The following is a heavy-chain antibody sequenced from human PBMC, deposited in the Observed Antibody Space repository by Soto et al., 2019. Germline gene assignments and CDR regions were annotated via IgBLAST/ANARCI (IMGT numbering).Heavy chain of an antibody. CDR2: VFYTGAV. V-gene: IGHV4-59*12. J-gene: IGHJ5*02. Sequence: SETLSLTCTVSGGSISSYHWSWIRQSPGKGLEWIGYVFYTGAVDYNPSLRDRITISQDTSERQFSLNLRLVTAADTAVYYCARLRIATNNYKWFDPWGQGTLVTVSS. D-gene: IGHD2-21*01. CDR3: ARLRIATNNYKWFDP. CDR1: GGSISSYH.